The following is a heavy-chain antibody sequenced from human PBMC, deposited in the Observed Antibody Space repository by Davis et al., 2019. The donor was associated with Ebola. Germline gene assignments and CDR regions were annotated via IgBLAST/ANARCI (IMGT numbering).Heavy chain of an antibody. J-gene: IGHJ4*02. CDR1: GDTFTDYN. V-gene: IGHV1-2*06. CDR2: VILKSGAT. CDR3: ARGHNYAHEY. Sequence: ASVKVSCKASGDTFTDYNIHWMRQAPEQGLEWLGRVILKSGATNYAQKFQGRVTMTRDTSISTVYMELSSLRYDDTADYYCARGHNYAHEYWGQGTLVTVSS. D-gene: IGHD4-11*01.